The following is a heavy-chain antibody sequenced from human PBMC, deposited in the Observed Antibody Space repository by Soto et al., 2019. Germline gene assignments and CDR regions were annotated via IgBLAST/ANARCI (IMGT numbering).Heavy chain of an antibody. Sequence: GASVKVSCKASGYTFTSYGISWVRQAPGQGLEWMGWISAYNGNTNYAQKLQGRVTMTTDTSTSTANMELRSLRSDDTAATYCERKVVGALEWELTNNWFDPWGKATLVTVSS. CDR1: GYTFTSYG. J-gene: IGHJ5*02. CDR2: ISAYNGNT. V-gene: IGHV1-18*01. D-gene: IGHD1-26*01. CDR3: ERKVVGALEWELTNNWFDP.